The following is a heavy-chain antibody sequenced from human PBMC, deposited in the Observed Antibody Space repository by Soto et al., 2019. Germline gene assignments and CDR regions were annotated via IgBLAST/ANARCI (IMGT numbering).Heavy chain of an antibody. J-gene: IGHJ3*02. V-gene: IGHV3-15*01. D-gene: IGHD2-15*01. Sequence: EVQLVESGGGLVKPGGSLRLSCAASGFTFSNAWMSWVRQAPGKGLEWVGRIKSNTDGGTTDYAAPVKGRFTISRDDSKNTLYLQMNSLKTEDTAVYYCTTGGDRVVVVAAAAFDIWGQGTMVTVSS. CDR2: IKSNTDGGTT. CDR1: GFTFSNAW. CDR3: TTGGDRVVVVAAAAFDI.